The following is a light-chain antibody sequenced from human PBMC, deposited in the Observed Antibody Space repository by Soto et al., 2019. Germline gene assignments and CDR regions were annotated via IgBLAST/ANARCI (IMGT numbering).Light chain of an antibody. J-gene: IGKJ1*01. CDR3: QQYNDWSQT. CDR1: QSVSSN. Sequence: EMVMTQSPGTLSLSPGERATLSCRASQSVSSNLAWYQQIPGQAPRLLIYGASTRATGIPARFSGSGSGTEFTLAISSLQSEDFAVYYCQQYNDWSQTFGLGTKVDIK. CDR2: GAS. V-gene: IGKV3-15*01.